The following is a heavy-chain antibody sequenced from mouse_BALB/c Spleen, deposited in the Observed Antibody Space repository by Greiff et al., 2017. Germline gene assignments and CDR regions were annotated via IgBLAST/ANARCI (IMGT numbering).Heavy chain of an antibody. CDR1: GYTFTSYW. J-gene: IGHJ3*01. Sequence: VQLQQPGAELVKPGAPVKLSCKASGYTFTSYWMNWVKQRPGRGLEWIGRIDPSDSETHYNQKFKDKATLTVDKSSSTAYIQLSSLTSEDSAVYYCAREDYYGSSYLAWFAYWGQGTLVTVSA. CDR2: IDPSDSET. V-gene: IGHV1-69*02. CDR3: AREDYYGSSYLAWFAY. D-gene: IGHD1-1*01.